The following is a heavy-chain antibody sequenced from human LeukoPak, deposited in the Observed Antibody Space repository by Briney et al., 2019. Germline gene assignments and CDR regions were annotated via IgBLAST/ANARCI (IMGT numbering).Heavy chain of an antibody. J-gene: IGHJ4*02. Sequence: GASVKVSCKASGGTFSSYAISWVRQAPGQGLEWMGGIIPIFGTANYAQKFQSRVTITADESTSTAYMELSSLRSEDTAVYYCARRVGSSWDFDYWGQGTLVTVSS. V-gene: IGHV1-69*13. CDR2: IIPIFGTA. D-gene: IGHD6-13*01. CDR1: GGTFSSYA. CDR3: ARRVGSSWDFDY.